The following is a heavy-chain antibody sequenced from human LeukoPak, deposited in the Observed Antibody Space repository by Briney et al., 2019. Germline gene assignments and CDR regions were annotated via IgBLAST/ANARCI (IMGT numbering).Heavy chain of an antibody. J-gene: IGHJ4*02. D-gene: IGHD5-18*01. CDR3: AEGLTAKFDY. CDR1: GFTFSSYA. V-gene: IGHV3-23*01. CDR2: ISGSGGST. Sequence: RGSLRLSCAASGFTFSSYAMSWVRQAPGKGLEWVSAISGSGGSTYYGDSVKGRFTISRDNSKNTLYLQTNSLRAEDTAVYYCAEGLTAKFDYWGQGTLVTVSS.